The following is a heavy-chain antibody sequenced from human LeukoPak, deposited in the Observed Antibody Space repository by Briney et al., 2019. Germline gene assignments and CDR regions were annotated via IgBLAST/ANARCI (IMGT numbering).Heavy chain of an antibody. CDR3: AREVRFGELDP. CDR1: GGSISSYY. CDR2: IYYSGST. Sequence: SETLSLTCTVSGGSISSYYWSWIRQPPGKGLEWIGYIYYSGSTNYNPSLKSRVTISVDTSKNQFSLKLSSVTAAHTAAYYCAREVRFGELDPWGQGTMVTVSS. J-gene: IGHJ5*02. V-gene: IGHV4-59*01. D-gene: IGHD3-10*01.